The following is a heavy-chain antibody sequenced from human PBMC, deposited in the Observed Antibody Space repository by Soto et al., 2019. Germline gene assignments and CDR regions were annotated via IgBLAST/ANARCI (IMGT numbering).Heavy chain of an antibody. CDR2: IYYSGRT. J-gene: IGHJ2*01. CDR3: ARHTGPKHTDWYFDL. D-gene: IGHD3-10*01. Sequence: SETLSLTCTVSGGSISSYYSSWIRQPPGKGLEWIGYIYYSGRTNYNPSLKSRVTISVDTSKNQFSLKLSSVTAADTAVYYCARHTGPKHTDWYFDLWGRGTLVTVSS. CDR1: GGSISSYY. V-gene: IGHV4-59*08.